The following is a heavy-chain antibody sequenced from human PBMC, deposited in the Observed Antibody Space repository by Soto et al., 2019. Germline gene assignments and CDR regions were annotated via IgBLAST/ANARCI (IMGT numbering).Heavy chain of an antibody. CDR2: ISPGSRYP. J-gene: IGHJ3*02. Sequence: GGSLRLSCAGSGFTFGDSYMSWIRQAPGKGLEWLSYISPGSRYPAYADSVKGRFTISRDNSKNTLFLQMNSLRAEDSAIYYCAKRFAYSSGLDGFDIWGQGTMVTVSS. D-gene: IGHD6-19*01. CDR1: GFTFGDSY. CDR3: AKRFAYSSGLDGFDI. V-gene: IGHV3-11*03.